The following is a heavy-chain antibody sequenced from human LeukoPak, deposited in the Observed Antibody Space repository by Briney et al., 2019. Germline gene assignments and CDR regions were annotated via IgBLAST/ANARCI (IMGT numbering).Heavy chain of an antibody. Sequence: PGGSLRLSCAASGFTFSSYDMSWVRQAPGKGLEWVSAISGSGGSTYYADSVKGRFTVSRDNSKNTMYLQMSSLRAEDTAVYYCANRGITVTGLGYWGQGTLVTVSS. D-gene: IGHD6-13*01. J-gene: IGHJ4*02. CDR2: ISGSGGST. CDR1: GFTFSSYD. V-gene: IGHV3-23*01. CDR3: ANRGITVTGLGY.